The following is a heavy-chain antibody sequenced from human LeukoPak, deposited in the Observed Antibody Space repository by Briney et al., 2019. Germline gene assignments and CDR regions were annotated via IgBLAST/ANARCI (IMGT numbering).Heavy chain of an antibody. CDR3: ARDFDY. CDR2: LSGRSNSI. J-gene: IGHJ4*02. V-gene: IGHV3-48*02. Sequence: GGSLRLSCAASGFTFTTYGMNWLRQAPGKGLEWVSYLSGRSNSIYYAESVKGRFTISRDNAKNSLYLQMNSLRDEDTAVYYCARDFDYWGQGTLVTVSS. CDR1: GFTFTTYG.